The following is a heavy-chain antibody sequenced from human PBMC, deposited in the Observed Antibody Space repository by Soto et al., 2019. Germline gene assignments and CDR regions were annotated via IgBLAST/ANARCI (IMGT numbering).Heavy chain of an antibody. D-gene: IGHD6-19*01. V-gene: IGHV1-8*01. Sequence: QVQLVQSGAEVKRSGASVRISCKASGYTFNRHDINWVRQATGQGPEWIGWMNPNSGNTGYAQKIHGRVTMTRDSSITQAYMDLSSLPSVDTALYYCAREGLYGSIQDNTFDIWGQGTMVSVSS. J-gene: IGHJ3*02. CDR3: AREGLYGSIQDNTFDI. CDR2: MNPNSGNT. CDR1: GYTFNRHD.